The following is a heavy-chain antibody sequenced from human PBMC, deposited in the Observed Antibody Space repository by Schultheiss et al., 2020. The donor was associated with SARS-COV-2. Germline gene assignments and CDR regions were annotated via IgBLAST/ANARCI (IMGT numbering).Heavy chain of an antibody. Sequence: GGSLRLSCVVSGFTFNNYGMHWVRQAPGKGLEWVAVIWYDGSNKYYADSVKGRFTISRDNSKNTLYLQMNSLRAEDTAVYYCARDRDDAFDIWGQGTMVTVSS. D-gene: IGHD5-24*01. V-gene: IGHV3-33*08. CDR1: GFTFNNYG. J-gene: IGHJ3*02. CDR2: IWYDGSNK. CDR3: ARDRDDAFDI.